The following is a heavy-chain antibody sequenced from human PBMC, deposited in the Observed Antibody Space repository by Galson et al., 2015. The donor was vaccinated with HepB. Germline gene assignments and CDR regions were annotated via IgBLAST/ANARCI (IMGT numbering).Heavy chain of an antibody. Sequence: SLRLSCAASGFAFGSSWMHWVRQAPGKGLVWASHIITDGSVTTYADSVNGRFTISRDNAKNTLYLRMDSLRAEDTAVYYCAGGLVNGYSAWGQGTLVTVSS. V-gene: IGHV3-74*03. D-gene: IGHD5-18*01. CDR2: IITDGSVT. J-gene: IGHJ4*02. CDR3: AGGLVNGYSA. CDR1: GFAFGSSW.